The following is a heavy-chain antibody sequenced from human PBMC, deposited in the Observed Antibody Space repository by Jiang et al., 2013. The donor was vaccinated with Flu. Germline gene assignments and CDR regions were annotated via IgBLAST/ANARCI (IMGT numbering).Heavy chain of an antibody. CDR3: ASAQCSTSCYTIDS. Sequence: QLVESGGGVVQPGGSLRLSCTASGFSFSTSAMHWGRQAPGKGLEWVTIISSDGINKDYADSVKGRFTISRDNSKNTLYLQMNSLRAEDTAVYYCASAQCSTSCYTIDSWGQGTLVTVSS. J-gene: IGHJ4*02. V-gene: IGHV3-30-3*01. CDR2: ISSDGINK. D-gene: IGHD3-16*02. CDR1: GFSFSTSA.